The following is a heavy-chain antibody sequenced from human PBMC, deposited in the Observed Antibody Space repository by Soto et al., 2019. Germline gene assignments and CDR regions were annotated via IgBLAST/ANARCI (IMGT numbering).Heavy chain of an antibody. D-gene: IGHD7-27*01. CDR2: IYYSGST. Sequence: SETLSLTCTVSGGSISSGDYYWSWIRQPPGKGLEWIGYIYYSGSTYYNPSLKSRVTMSVDTSKNQFSLNLTSLTAADTAIYYCARANWYSEYWGQGTLVTVSS. CDR3: ARANWYSEY. J-gene: IGHJ4*02. CDR1: GGSISSGDYY. V-gene: IGHV4-30-4*02.